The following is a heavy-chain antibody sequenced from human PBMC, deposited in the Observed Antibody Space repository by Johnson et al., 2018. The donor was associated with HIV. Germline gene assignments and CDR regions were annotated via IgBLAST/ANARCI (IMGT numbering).Heavy chain of an antibody. D-gene: IGHD2/OR15-2a*01. CDR1: GISFSDYY. Sequence: QVQLVESGGGVVQPGGSLRLSCAASGISFSDYYMSWVRQAPGKGLECISCISGSGRTRYYADSVKGRFTISRDNAKKSLYLQMNSLRTEDTAVYYCARENVLFNAFDIWGQGTMVTVSS. J-gene: IGHJ3*02. CDR3: ARENVLFNAFDI. CDR2: ISGSGRTR. V-gene: IGHV3-11*04.